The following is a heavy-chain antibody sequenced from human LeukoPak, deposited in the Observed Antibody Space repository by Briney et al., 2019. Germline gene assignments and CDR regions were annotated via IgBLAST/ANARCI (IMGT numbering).Heavy chain of an antibody. CDR1: GGSISSSSYY. D-gene: IGHD5-12*01. J-gene: IGHJ6*03. CDR2: IYYSGST. CDR3: ARVGYSGYVPPGGRGLEVGYYMDV. V-gene: IGHV4-39*07. Sequence: SETLSLTCTVSGGSISSSSYYWGWIRQPPGKGLEWIGSIYYSGSTYYNPSLKSRVTISVDTSKNQFSLKLSSVTAADTAVYYCARVGYSGYVPPGGRGLEVGYYMDVWGKGTTVTVSS.